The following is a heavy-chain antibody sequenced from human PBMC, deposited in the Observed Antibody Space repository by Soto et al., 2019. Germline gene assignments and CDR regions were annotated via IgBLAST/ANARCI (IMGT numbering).Heavy chain of an antibody. CDR1: GGTFSSYT. Sequence: QVQLVQSGAEVKKPGSSVKVSCKASGGTFSSYTISWVRQAPGQGLEWMRRIIPILGIANYAQKFQGRVTITADKSTSTAYMELSSLRSEDTAVYYCARRGYSYGPNWFDPWGQGTLVTVSS. J-gene: IGHJ5*02. CDR3: ARRGYSYGPNWFDP. CDR2: IIPILGIA. V-gene: IGHV1-69*02. D-gene: IGHD5-18*01.